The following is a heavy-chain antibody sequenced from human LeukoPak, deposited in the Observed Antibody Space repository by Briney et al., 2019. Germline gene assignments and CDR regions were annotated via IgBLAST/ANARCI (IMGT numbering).Heavy chain of an antibody. CDR3: ACNPEEGIAAAATFDY. CDR2: ISAYSGHT. CDR1: SYTFTSYG. J-gene: IGHJ4*02. V-gene: IGHV1-18*01. D-gene: IGHD6-13*01. Sequence: ASVKVSCKASSYTFTSYGISWVRQAPGQGLEWMGWISAYSGHTYYARKLQGRVTMTTHTTTSTAYMELRSLRSDDTAVYYCACNPEEGIAAAATFDYWGQGTLVTVSS.